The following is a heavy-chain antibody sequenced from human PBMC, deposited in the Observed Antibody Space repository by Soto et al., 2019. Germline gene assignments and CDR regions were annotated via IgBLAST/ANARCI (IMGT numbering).Heavy chain of an antibody. CDR2: IYPGDSDT. Sequence: PGESLKISCKGSGYSFASYWIAWVRQMPGKGLEWMGIIYPGDSDTRYSPSFQGQVTISVDKSISTAYLHWSSLKASDTAMYYCARSQAGGRDRFDPWGQGALVTVSS. D-gene: IGHD1-26*01. V-gene: IGHV5-51*01. J-gene: IGHJ5*02. CDR3: ARSQAGGRDRFDP. CDR1: GYSFASYW.